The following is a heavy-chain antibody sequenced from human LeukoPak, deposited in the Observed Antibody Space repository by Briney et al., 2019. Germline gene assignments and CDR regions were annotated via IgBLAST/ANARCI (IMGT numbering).Heavy chain of an antibody. Sequence: PSETLSLTCTVSGGSISSSSYYWGWIRQAPGKGLEWVSSISSSSSYIYYADSVKGRFTISRDNAKNSLYLQMNSLRAEDTAVYYCARDYRRAVAGNAFDIWGQGTMVTVSS. J-gene: IGHJ3*02. CDR2: ISSSSSYI. CDR3: ARDYRRAVAGNAFDI. CDR1: GGSISSSS. V-gene: IGHV3-21*01. D-gene: IGHD6-19*01.